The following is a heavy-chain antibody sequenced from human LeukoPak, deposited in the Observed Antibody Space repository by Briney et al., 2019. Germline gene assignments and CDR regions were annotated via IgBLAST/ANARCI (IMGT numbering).Heavy chain of an antibody. CDR3: ATLPTTLWFGEPSSDY. CDR2: FDPEDGET. D-gene: IGHD3-10*01. Sequence: ASVKVSCKVSGYTLTELSMHWVRQAPAKGREWMGGFDPEDGETIYAQKFQGRVTMTEDTSTDTAYMELSSLRSEDTAVYYCATLPTTLWFGEPSSDYWGQGTLVTVSS. V-gene: IGHV1-24*01. CDR1: GYTLTELS. J-gene: IGHJ4*02.